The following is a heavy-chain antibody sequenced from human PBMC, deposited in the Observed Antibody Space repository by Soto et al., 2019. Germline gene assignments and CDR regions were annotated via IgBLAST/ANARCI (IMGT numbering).Heavy chain of an antibody. J-gene: IGHJ4*02. CDR3: AREITYYYDSSGYYDY. D-gene: IGHD3-22*01. Sequence: QVQLVESGGGVVQPGRSLRLSCAASGFTFSSYAMHWVRQAPVKGLEWVAVISYDGSNKYYADSVKGRFTISRDNSKNTLYLQMNSLRAEDTAVYYCAREITYYYDSSGYYDYWGQGTLVTVSS. V-gene: IGHV3-30-3*01. CDR2: ISYDGSNK. CDR1: GFTFSSYA.